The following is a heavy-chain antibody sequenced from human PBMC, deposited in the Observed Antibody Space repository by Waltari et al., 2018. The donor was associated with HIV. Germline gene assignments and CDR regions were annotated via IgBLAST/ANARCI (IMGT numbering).Heavy chain of an antibody. CDR2: ISDNGDNQ. CDR3: ARDNSSIWYLVY. V-gene: IGHV3-30*03. D-gene: IGHD6-13*01. J-gene: IGHJ4*02. CDR1: GFRFSSYG. Sequence: QVLLEESGGGVVQPGRSLRLSCAASGFRFSSYGFHWVRQAPGKGLEWVALISDNGDNQYYADYVKGRFTISRDNSMDTLYLQMNSLRAEDSAVYYCARDNSSIWYLVYWGQGTLVSVSS.